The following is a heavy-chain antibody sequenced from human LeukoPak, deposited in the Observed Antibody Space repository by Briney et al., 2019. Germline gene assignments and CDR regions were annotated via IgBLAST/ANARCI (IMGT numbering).Heavy chain of an antibody. CDR3: ARDPFFGDAALDQ. Sequence: GGALRLSCTASGVTFSNYWMHWVRQAPGKGLVWVSRIKNDGGTAAYADSVQGGFTISRDNAKKTHYLQMNTLTAEDTALYYCARDPFFGDAALDQWGQGTLVTVSS. D-gene: IGHD2/OR15-2a*01. V-gene: IGHV3-74*01. CDR2: IKNDGGTA. J-gene: IGHJ4*02. CDR1: GVTFSNYW.